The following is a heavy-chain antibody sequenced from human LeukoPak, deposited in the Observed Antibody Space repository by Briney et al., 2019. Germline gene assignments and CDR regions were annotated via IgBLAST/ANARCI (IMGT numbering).Heavy chain of an antibody. CDR2: IYHSGST. CDR3: ARSSTRSEVDFDY. CDR1: GGSISSNNW. D-gene: IGHD3-10*01. J-gene: IGHJ4*02. Sequence: PSGTLSLTCAVSGGSISSNNWWSWVRQPPGKGLEWIGEIYHSGSTNYNPSLKSRVTISVDKSKNQLSLKVSSVTAADTAVYYCARSSTRSEVDFDYWGQGTLVTVSS. V-gene: IGHV4-4*02.